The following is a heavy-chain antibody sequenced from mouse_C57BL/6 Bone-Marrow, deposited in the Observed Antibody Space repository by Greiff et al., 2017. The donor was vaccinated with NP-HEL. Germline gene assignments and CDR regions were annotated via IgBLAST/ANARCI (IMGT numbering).Heavy chain of an antibody. Sequence: PAAAVDFSRYWMSWVRRAPGKGLEWIGEINPDSSTINYAPSLKDKFISSRDNAKNTLYLQMSKVRSEDTALYYCARPFYYYGSSPYWYFDVWGTGTTVTVSS. V-gene: IGHV4-1*01. D-gene: IGHD1-1*01. CDR3: ARPFYYYGSSPYWYFDV. J-gene: IGHJ1*03. CDR1: AVDFSRYW. CDR2: INPDSSTI.